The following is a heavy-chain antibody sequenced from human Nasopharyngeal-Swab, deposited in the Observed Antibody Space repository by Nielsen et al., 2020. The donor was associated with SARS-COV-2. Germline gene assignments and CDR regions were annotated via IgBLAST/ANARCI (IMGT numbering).Heavy chain of an antibody. D-gene: IGHD5-24*01. Sequence: WIRQPPGKGLEWIGYTYHSGSTYYNPSLKSRVTISVDTSKNQFSLKLSSVTAADTAVYYCARDTVKRRWLQLDSGYYYYYGMDVWGQGTTVTVSS. V-gene: IGHV4-30-2*04. J-gene: IGHJ6*02. CDR3: ARDTVKRRWLQLDSGYYYYYGMDV. CDR2: TYHSGST.